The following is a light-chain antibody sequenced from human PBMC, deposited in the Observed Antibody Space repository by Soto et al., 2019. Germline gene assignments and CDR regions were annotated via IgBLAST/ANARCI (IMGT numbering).Light chain of an antibody. CDR3: QQYNTWPYT. Sequence: EIVVTQSPATLSVSPGERATLSCRASQSVSSNLAWYQQKPGQAPRLLIYGASTRATGFPGRFSGSGSGTEFTLTISSLQSEDFAVYYCQQYNTWPYTFGQGTKLEIK. J-gene: IGKJ2*01. CDR2: GAS. CDR1: QSVSSN. V-gene: IGKV3-15*01.